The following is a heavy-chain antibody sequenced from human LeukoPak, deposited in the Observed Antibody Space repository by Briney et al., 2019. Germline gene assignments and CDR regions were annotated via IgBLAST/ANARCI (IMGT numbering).Heavy chain of an antibody. V-gene: IGHV1-2*02. CDR2: INPNSGGT. Sequence: ASVKVSCKASGYTFTGYYMHWVRQAPGQGLEWMGWINPNSGGTNYAQKFQGRVTMTRDTSISTAYMELSRLRSDDTAVYYCARTRRITIFGVAPNWFDPWGRGTLVTVSS. D-gene: IGHD3-3*01. CDR3: ARTRRITIFGVAPNWFDP. J-gene: IGHJ5*02. CDR1: GYTFTGYY.